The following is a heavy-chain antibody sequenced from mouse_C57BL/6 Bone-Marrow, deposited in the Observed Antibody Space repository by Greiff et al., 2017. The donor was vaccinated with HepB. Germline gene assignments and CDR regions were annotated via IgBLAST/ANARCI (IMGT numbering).Heavy chain of an antibody. Sequence: EVQLQESGPELVKPGASVKISCKASGYSFTGYYMNWVKQSPEKSLEWIGEINPSTGGTTYNQKFKAKATLTVDKSSSTAYMQLKSLTSEDSAVYYCARRGGTRYFDYWGQGTTLTVSS. CDR3: ARRGGTRYFDY. D-gene: IGHD4-1*01. V-gene: IGHV1-42*01. CDR2: INPSTGGT. CDR1: GYSFTGYY. J-gene: IGHJ2*01.